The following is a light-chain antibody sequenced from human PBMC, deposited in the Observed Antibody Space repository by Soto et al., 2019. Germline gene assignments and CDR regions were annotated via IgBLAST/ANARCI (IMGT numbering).Light chain of an antibody. CDR1: SSNIGSNY. J-gene: IGLJ2*01. Sequence: QSVLTQPPSASGTPGQRVTISCSGSSSNIGSNYVYWYQQLPGTAPKLLIYSNNQRPSGVPDRFSVSKSGTSASLAISGLRSDDEADYYCAAWDDSLSGRVFGGGTKLTVL. CDR2: SNN. V-gene: IGLV1-47*02. CDR3: AAWDDSLSGRV.